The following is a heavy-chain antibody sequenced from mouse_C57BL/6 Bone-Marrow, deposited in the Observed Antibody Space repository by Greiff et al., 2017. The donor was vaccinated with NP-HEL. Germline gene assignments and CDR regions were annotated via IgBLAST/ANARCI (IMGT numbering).Heavy chain of an antibody. J-gene: IGHJ1*03. V-gene: IGHV5-12*01. CDR3: ARPPYYSNYGWYFDV. CDR1: GFTFSDYY. Sequence: EVKVVESGGGLVQPGGSLKLSCAASGFTFSDYYMYWVRQTPEKRLEWVAYISNGGGSTYYPDTVKGRFTISRDNAKNTLYLQMSRLKSEDTAMYYCARPPYYSNYGWYFDVWGTGTTVTVSS. D-gene: IGHD2-5*01. CDR2: ISNGGGST.